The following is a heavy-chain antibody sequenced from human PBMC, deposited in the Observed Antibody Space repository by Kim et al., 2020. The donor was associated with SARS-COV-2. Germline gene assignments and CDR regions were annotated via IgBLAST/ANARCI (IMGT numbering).Heavy chain of an antibody. CDR2: INAGNGNT. J-gene: IGHJ6*02. Sequence: ASVKVSCKASGYTFTSYAMHWVRQAPGQRLEWMGWINAGNGNTKYSQKFQGRVTITRDTSASTAYMELSSLRSEDTAVYYCARSNYMIENSGYDPRTYYYYGMDVWGQGTTVTVSS. D-gene: IGHD5-12*01. CDR1: GYTFTSYA. V-gene: IGHV1-3*01. CDR3: ARSNYMIENSGYDPRTYYYYGMDV.